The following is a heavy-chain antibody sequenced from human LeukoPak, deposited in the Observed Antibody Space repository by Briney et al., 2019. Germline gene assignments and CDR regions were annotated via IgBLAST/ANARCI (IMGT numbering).Heavy chain of an antibody. CDR2: MNPNSGNT. CDR1: GYTFTSCD. CDR3: ATRNCSGGSCYSIDY. V-gene: IGHV1-8*01. D-gene: IGHD2-15*01. J-gene: IGHJ4*02. Sequence: AAVKVSCKASGYTFTSCDINWVRQATGQGLEWMGWMNPNSGNTGYAQKFQGRVTMTRNTSISTAYMELSSLRSGDTAVYYCATRNCSGGSCYSIDYWGQRTLVTVSS.